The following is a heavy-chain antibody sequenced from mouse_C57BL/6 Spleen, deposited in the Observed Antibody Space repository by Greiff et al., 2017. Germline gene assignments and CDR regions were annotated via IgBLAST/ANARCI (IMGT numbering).Heavy chain of an antibody. CDR1: GYAFSSSW. Sequence: VKLQESGPELVKPGASVKISCKASGYAFSSSWMNWVKQRPGKGLEWIGRIYPGDGDTNYNGKFKGKATLTADKSSSTAYMQLSSLTSEDSAVYFCANPYGSSYDWFAYWGQGTLVTVSA. J-gene: IGHJ3*01. CDR3: ANPYGSSYDWFAY. V-gene: IGHV1-82*01. D-gene: IGHD1-1*01. CDR2: IYPGDGDT.